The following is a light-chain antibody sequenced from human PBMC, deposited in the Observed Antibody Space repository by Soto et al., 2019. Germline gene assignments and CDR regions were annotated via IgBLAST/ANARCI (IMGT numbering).Light chain of an antibody. J-gene: IGLJ2*01. Sequence: QSVLTQPPSVSGSPGQSVTISCTGTSSDVGGYSYDSWYQQHPGKAPKLIIYEVSKRPSGVPDRFSGSKSGNTASLAVSGLQAEDEADYYCSSYAGSNNLVFGGGTKLTVL. CDR3: SSYAGSNNLV. CDR2: EVS. V-gene: IGLV2-8*01. CDR1: SSDVGGYSY.